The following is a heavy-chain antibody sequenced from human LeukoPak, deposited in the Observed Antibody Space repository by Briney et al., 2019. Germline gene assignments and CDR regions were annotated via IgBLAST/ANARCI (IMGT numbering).Heavy chain of an antibody. CDR1: GGTFSSYA. D-gene: IGHD3-9*01. J-gene: IGHJ4*02. V-gene: IGHV1-69*06. CDR3: ARGTYYDILTGYLRGFDY. CDR2: IIPIFGTA. Sequence: ASVKVSCKASGGTFSSYAISWVRQAPGQGLEWMGGIIPIFGTANYAQKFQGRVTITADKSTSTAYMELSSLRSEDTAVYYCARGTYYDILTGYLRGFDYWGQGTLVTVSS.